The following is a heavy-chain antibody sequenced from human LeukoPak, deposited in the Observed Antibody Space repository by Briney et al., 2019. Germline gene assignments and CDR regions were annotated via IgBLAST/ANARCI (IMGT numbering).Heavy chain of an antibody. CDR1: GFSVGDNY. J-gene: IGHJ4*02. Sequence: GGSLRLSCAASGFSVGDNYMSWVRQARGRGLEWVSGIYSRGETYYADSVKGRFTISRDRSKNTLYLQMNRLGAEDTAVYYCATAPSSLFDYWGQGTLVTVSS. D-gene: IGHD2-2*01. CDR3: ATAPSSLFDY. V-gene: IGHV3-53*01. CDR2: IYSRGET.